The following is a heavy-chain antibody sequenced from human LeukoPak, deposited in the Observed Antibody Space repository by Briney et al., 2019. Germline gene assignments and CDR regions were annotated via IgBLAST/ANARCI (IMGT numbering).Heavy chain of an antibody. CDR2: IYPGDSDT. J-gene: IGHJ4*02. Sequence: ASVKVSCKASGYTFTGYYMHWVRQMPGKGLEWMGIIYPGDSDTRYSPSFQGQVTISADKSISTAYLQWSSLKASDTAMYYCARSYSSSDYYFDYWGQGTLVTVSS. D-gene: IGHD6-6*01. CDR1: GYTFTGYY. CDR3: ARSYSSSDYYFDY. V-gene: IGHV5-51*01.